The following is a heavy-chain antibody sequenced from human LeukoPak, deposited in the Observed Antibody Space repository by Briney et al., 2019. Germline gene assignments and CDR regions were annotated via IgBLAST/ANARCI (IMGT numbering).Heavy chain of an antibody. CDR3: ARAAPIMTTVVTWNYYYYMDV. J-gene: IGHJ6*03. CDR2: IYPSGNT. CDR1: GDSISNSRHY. V-gene: IGHV4-61*02. Sequence: ASETLSLTCTVSGDSISNSRHYWSWIRQPAGKALEGIGRIYPSGNTNYNPSLKSRVSISLDTSKNQFSLNLKSVTAADTAMYYCARAAPIMTTVVTWNYYYYMDVWGKGTTVTVSS. D-gene: IGHD4-23*01.